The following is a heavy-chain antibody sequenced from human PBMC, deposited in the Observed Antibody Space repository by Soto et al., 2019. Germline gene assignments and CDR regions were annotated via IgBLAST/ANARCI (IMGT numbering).Heavy chain of an antibody. CDR3: SRVDPGETSPFDH. J-gene: IGHJ4*02. CDR1: GYIFTSYY. CDR2: INPFDGSR. Sequence: VSVKVSCKASGYIFTSYYIRWVRQDPGQGLEWMGWINPFDGSRMFAQSFQGRVTMTRDTSTSTVYMEVSSLRSEDTAVYYCSRVDPGETSPFDHWGQGTLVTVSS. V-gene: IGHV1-46*03. D-gene: IGHD3-10*01.